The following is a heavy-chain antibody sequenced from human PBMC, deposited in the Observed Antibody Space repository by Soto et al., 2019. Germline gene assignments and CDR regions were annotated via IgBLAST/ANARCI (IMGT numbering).Heavy chain of an antibody. V-gene: IGHV5-51*01. Sequence: GESLKISCKGSGYSFTNYWIGWVRQMPGKGLEWMGIIHPSDSDTRYSPAFQGQVTISADKSITTAYLQWSSLKASDTAMYYCARLKYSNSIHDAFDIWGLGTMVTVS. CDR2: IHPSDSDT. CDR3: ARLKYSNSIHDAFDI. D-gene: IGHD6-6*01. CDR1: GYSFTNYW. J-gene: IGHJ3*02.